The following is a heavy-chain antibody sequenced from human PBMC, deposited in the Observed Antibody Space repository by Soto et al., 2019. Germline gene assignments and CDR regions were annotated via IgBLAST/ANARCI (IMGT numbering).Heavy chain of an antibody. D-gene: IGHD3-3*01. CDR3: ATTARRRYDFWSGYQTGFDY. CDR2: FDPEDGET. CDR1: GYTLTELS. J-gene: IGHJ4*02. V-gene: IGHV1-24*01. Sequence: ASVKVSCKVSGYTLTELSMHWVRQAPGKGLEWMGGFDPEDGETIYAQKFQGRVTMTEDTSTDTAYMELSSLRSEDTAVYYCATTARRRYDFWSGYQTGFDYWGQGTLVTVSS.